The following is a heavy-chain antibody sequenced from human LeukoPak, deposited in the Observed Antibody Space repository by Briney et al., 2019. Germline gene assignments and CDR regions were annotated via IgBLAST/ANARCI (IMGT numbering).Heavy chain of an antibody. D-gene: IGHD1-26*01. V-gene: IGHV3-53*01. CDR1: GFTVSSNY. J-gene: IGHJ3*02. CDR3: ARDQGGSYYFDAFDI. Sequence: GGSLRLSCAASGFTVSSNYMSWVRQAPGKGLEWVSVIYSGGSTYYADSVKGRFTISRDNSKNTLYLQMNSLRAEDTAVYYCARDQGGSYYFDAFDIWSQGTMVTVSS. CDR2: IYSGGST.